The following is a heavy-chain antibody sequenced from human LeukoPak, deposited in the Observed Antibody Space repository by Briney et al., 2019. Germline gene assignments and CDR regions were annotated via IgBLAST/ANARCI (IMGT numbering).Heavy chain of an antibody. J-gene: IGHJ6*03. D-gene: IGHD5-18*01. CDR1: GFTVSSNY. CDR2: IKQDGSEK. Sequence: GGSLRLSCAASGFTVSSNYMSWVRQAPGKGLEWVANIKQDGSEKYYVDSVKGRFTISRDNAKNSLYLQMNSLRAEDTAVYYCARDRIQLWTYYYYYMDVWGKGTTVTVSS. V-gene: IGHV3-7*01. CDR3: ARDRIQLWTYYYYYMDV.